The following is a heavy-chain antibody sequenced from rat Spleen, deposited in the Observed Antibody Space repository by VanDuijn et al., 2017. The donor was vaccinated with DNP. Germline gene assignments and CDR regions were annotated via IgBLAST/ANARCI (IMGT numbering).Heavy chain of an antibody. CDR3: ASRAPGDYFYGGYFDY. J-gene: IGHJ2*01. Sequence: EVQLVESGGGLVQPGRSLKLSCAASGFTFSNYDMAWVRQAPTKGLEWVAYITYDGGRTYYGDSVKGRFTISRDNAHNTLYLQMDSLRSEDTATYYCASRAPGDYFYGGYFDYWGQGVMVTVSS. D-gene: IGHD1-6*01. V-gene: IGHV5-7*01. CDR2: ITYDGGRT. CDR1: GFTFSNYD.